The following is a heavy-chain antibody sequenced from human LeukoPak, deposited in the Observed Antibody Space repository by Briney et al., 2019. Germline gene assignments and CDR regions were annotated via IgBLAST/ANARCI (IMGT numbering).Heavy chain of an antibody. V-gene: IGHV1-18*01. Sequence: GASVKVSCKASGYTFTSYGISWVRQAPGQGLEWMGWISAYNGNTNYAQKLQGRVNMTTDTSTSTAYMELRSLRSDDTAVYYCARVGSIAAAVYYFDYWGQGTLVTVSS. CDR2: ISAYNGNT. CDR1: GYTFTSYG. J-gene: IGHJ4*02. CDR3: ARVGSIAAAVYYFDY. D-gene: IGHD6-13*01.